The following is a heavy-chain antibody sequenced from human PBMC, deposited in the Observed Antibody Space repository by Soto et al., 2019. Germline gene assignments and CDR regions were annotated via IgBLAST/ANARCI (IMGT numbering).Heavy chain of an antibody. D-gene: IGHD6-19*01. J-gene: IGHJ3*02. V-gene: IGHV3-74*01. Sequence: GGSLRLSCAASGFTLSDYCMHWVRQVPGKGLLWVSRISVDGGATTYAASVKGRFTISRDNAKNTLYLQMDTLRAEDTAIYYCARVPSVAGTGYNDAFDIWGQGTMVTVSS. CDR1: GFTLSDYC. CDR3: ARVPSVAGTGYNDAFDI. CDR2: ISVDGGAT.